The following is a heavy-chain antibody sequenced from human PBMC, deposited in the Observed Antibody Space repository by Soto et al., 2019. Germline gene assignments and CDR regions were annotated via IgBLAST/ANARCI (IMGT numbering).Heavy chain of an antibody. D-gene: IGHD2-2*01. CDR2: INHSGST. V-gene: IGHV4-34*01. CDR3: ARLRRDIVVVPAAPRDYMDV. CDR1: GGSFSGYY. J-gene: IGHJ6*03. Sequence: SETLSLTCAVYGGSFSGYYWSWIRQPPGKGLEWIGEINHSGSTNYNPSLKSRVTISVDTSKNQFSLKLSSVTAADTAVYYCARLRRDIVVVPAAPRDYMDVWGKGTTVTVSS.